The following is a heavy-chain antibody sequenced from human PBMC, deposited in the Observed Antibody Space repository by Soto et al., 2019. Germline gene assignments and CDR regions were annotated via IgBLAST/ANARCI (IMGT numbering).Heavy chain of an antibody. CDR3: AGGRGYSYGFNIDY. J-gene: IGHJ4*02. CDR2: IYYSGST. CDR1: GGSISSSSYY. D-gene: IGHD5-18*01. V-gene: IGHV4-39*01. Sequence: PSETLSLTCTVSGGSISSSSYYWGWIRQPPGKGLEWIGSIYYSGSTYYNPSLKSRVTISVDTSKNQFSLKLSSVTAADTAVYYCAGGRGYSYGFNIDYWGQGTLVTVSS.